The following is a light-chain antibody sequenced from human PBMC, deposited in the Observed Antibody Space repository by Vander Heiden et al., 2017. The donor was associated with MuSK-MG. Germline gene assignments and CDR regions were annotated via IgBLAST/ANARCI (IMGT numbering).Light chain of an antibody. CDR1: SSNLGRTT. CDR3: SAWDDRLYSSHV. CDR2: GND. Sequence: QTVLTQPPSASRTPGQRVTISCSGSSSNLGRTTVHCYQQLPGRAPKLLIYGNDKRPSGVPERFSGSKSGTSASMVITALQSEAEAEYYCSAWDDRLYSSHVFGTGTKFTVL. J-gene: IGLJ1*01. V-gene: IGLV1-44*01.